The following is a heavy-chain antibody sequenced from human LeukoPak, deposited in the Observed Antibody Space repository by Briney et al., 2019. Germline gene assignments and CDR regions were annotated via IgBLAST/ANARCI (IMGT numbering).Heavy chain of an antibody. CDR2: MNPNSGNT. J-gene: IGHJ5*02. D-gene: IGHD6-13*01. Sequence: VASVKVSCKASGYTFTSYDINWVRQATGQGLEWMGWMNPNSGNTGYAQKFQGRVTITRNTSISTAYMELSSLRSEDTAVYYCARARGYSSRNWFDPWGQGALVTVSS. CDR1: GYTFTSYD. CDR3: ARARGYSSRNWFDP. V-gene: IGHV1-8*03.